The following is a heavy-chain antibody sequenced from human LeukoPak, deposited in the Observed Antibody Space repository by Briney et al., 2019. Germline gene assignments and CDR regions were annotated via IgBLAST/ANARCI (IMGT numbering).Heavy chain of an antibody. J-gene: IGHJ4*02. V-gene: IGHV4-34*01. Sequence: NTSETLSLTCAVYGGSFSGYYWSWIRQPPGKGLEWIGEINHSGSTNYNPSLKSRVTMSVDMSTRQISLKLSSVTAADTAVYYCARAVGGDGSGSLWGPGTLVTVSS. CDR1: GGSFSGYY. CDR2: INHSGST. D-gene: IGHD3-10*01. CDR3: ARAVGGDGSGSL.